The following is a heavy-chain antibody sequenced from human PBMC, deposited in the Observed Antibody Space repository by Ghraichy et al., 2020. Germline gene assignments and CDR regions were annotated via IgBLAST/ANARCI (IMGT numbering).Heavy chain of an antibody. V-gene: IGHV4-30-4*01. D-gene: IGHD7-27*01. CDR1: GGSISSGDYY. CDR3: ARGEANWDNWFDP. CDR2: ISYKGNT. Sequence: SETLSLTCTVSGGSISSGDYYWSWIRQPPRKGLEWIGHISYKGNTYYNPSLKSRLTISADTSKNQLSLKVTFVTAADTAMYYCARGEANWDNWFDPWGQGTLVTVSS. J-gene: IGHJ5*02.